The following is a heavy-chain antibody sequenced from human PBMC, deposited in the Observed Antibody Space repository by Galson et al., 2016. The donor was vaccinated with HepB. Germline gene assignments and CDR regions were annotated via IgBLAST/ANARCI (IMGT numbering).Heavy chain of an antibody. CDR3: AKCPPGTRGSLDS. CDR2: IGTCGDP. J-gene: IGHJ4*02. CDR1: GFTCRSCD. V-gene: IGHV3-13*05. D-gene: IGHD1-14*01. Sequence: SLRLSCAAAGFTCRSCDMHWVRQGTGKGLEWVSYIGTCGDPFYPGSVKGRFTFSRENAKISFYLQMNSLRADDTAVYYCAKCPPGTRGSLDSWGQGTLVTVSS.